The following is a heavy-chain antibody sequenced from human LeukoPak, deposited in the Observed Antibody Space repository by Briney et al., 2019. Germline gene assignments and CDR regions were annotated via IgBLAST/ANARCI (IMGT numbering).Heavy chain of an antibody. CDR1: GFTFSSYA. D-gene: IGHD6-13*01. Sequence: GRSLRLSCAASGFTFSSYAMHWVRQAPGKGLEWVAVISYDGSNKYYADSVKGRFTISRDNSKNTLYLQMNSLRAEDTAVYYCARAPRIAAAGRAFFDYWGQGTLVTVSS. V-gene: IGHV3-30-3*01. CDR2: ISYDGSNK. J-gene: IGHJ4*02. CDR3: ARAPRIAAAGRAFFDY.